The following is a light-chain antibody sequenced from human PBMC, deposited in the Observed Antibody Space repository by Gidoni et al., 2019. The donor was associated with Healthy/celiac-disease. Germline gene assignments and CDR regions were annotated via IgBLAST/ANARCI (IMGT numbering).Light chain of an antibody. V-gene: IGKV3-15*01. J-gene: IGKJ3*01. CDR3: QQDNNWPPFT. CDR1: QSVSSN. Sequence: EIVMTQSPATLSVSPGERATLSGRASQSVSSNLAWYQQKPGQAPRLLIYGASTRATGIPARFSGSGSGTEFTLTISSLQSEDFAGYYCQQDNNWPPFTFGPGTKVDIK. CDR2: GAS.